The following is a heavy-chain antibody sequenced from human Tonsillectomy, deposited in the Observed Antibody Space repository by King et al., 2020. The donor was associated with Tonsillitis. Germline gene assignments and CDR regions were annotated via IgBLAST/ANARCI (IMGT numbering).Heavy chain of an antibody. CDR2: IYPGDSEV. V-gene: IGHV5-51*01. CDR3: ASSVGSTTCLNN. Sequence: QLVQSGPEVKKPGESLKISCTASGYEFAKYWLGWVRHMPGKGLEWVGLIYPGDSEVRYNPSFEGLVTMSADRSINPAYLQLSGLRASDSAMYYCASSVGSTTCLNNWGQGTLLTVSS. D-gene: IGHD1-26*01. J-gene: IGHJ4*02. CDR1: GYEFAKYW.